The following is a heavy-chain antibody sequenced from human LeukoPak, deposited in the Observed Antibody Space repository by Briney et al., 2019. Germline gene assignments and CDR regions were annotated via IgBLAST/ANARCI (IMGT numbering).Heavy chain of an antibody. D-gene: IGHD5-18*01. Sequence: GGSLRLSCAASGFTFSSYAMGWVRQAPGKGLEWVSAISGSGGSTYYADSVKGRFTISRDNSKNTLYLQMKSLRAEDTAVYYCAKSSRPVTAMAFFDYWGQGTLVTVSS. CDR1: GFTFSSYA. CDR2: ISGSGGST. V-gene: IGHV3-23*01. CDR3: AKSSRPVTAMAFFDY. J-gene: IGHJ4*02.